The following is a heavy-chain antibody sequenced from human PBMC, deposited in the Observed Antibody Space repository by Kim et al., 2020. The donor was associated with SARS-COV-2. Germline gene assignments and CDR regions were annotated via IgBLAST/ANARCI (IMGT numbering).Heavy chain of an antibody. J-gene: IGHJ4*02. CDR3: ARIGDY. D-gene: IGHD2-15*01. V-gene: IGHV5-51*01. Sequence: YPGDSDTRYSPSFQGQVTISADKSISTAYLQWSSLKASDTAMYYCARIGDYWGQETLVTVSS. CDR2: YPGDSDT.